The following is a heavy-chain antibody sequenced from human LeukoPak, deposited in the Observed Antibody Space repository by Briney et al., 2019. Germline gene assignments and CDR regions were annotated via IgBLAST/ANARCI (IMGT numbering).Heavy chain of an antibody. J-gene: IGHJ4*02. CDR3: ARVRNRCSGGSCLYYFDY. CDR1: GGSISSSSYY. CDR2: IYHSGST. Sequence: PSETLSLTCIVSGGSISSSSYYWGWIRQPPGKGLEWIGSIYHSGSTYYNPSLKSRVTISVDTSKNQFSLKLSSVTAADTAVYYCARVRNRCSGGSCLYYFDYWGQGTLVTVSS. V-gene: IGHV4-39*07. D-gene: IGHD2-15*01.